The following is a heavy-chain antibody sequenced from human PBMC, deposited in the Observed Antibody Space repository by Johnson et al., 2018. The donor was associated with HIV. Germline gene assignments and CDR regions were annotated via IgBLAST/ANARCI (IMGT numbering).Heavy chain of an antibody. V-gene: IGHV3-30-3*01. Sequence: QVQLVESGGGVVQPGRSLRLSCAASGFTFSSYAMHWVRQAPGKGLEWVAVISYDGSSTYYADSVKGRFTISRDNSMNTLYLQMNSLRVEDTAVYYCAKDKNDGRDGDAVDIWCQGTMVTVS. CDR3: AKDKNDGRDGDAVDI. J-gene: IGHJ3*02. CDR1: GFTFSSYA. D-gene: IGHD3-10*02. CDR2: ISYDGSST.